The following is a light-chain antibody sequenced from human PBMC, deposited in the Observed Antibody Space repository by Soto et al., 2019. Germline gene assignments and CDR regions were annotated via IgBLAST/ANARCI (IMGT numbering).Light chain of an antibody. CDR3: HQRQSWPRT. V-gene: IGKV3-15*01. CDR2: VAS. J-gene: IGKJ1*01. CDR1: QDIRSR. Sequence: DIVMTQSPATLSVSPGERVTLSCRAVQDIRSRLAWYQQKPGQAPRLLIYVASIRATGVPATFSGSGSGTDFTLTISRLEPEDFAVYYCHQRQSWPRTFGQGTKVDIK.